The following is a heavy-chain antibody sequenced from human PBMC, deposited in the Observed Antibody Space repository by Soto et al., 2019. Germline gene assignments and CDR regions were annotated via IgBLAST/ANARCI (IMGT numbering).Heavy chain of an antibody. CDR2: IIPIFGTA. V-gene: IGHV1-69*01. CDR1: GGTFSSYA. CDR3: ARESDSSGYLVKRSWFDP. Sequence: QVQLVQSGAEVKKPGSSVKVSCKASGGTFSSYAISWVRQAPGQGLEWMGGIIPIFGTANYAQKFQGRVTITAEESTSTAYMELSSLRSEDTAVYYCARESDSSGYLVKRSWFDPWGQGTLVTVSS. J-gene: IGHJ5*02. D-gene: IGHD3-22*01.